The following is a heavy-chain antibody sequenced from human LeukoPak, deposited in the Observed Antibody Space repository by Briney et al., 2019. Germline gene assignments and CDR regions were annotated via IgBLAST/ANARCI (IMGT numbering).Heavy chain of an antibody. CDR2: ISSSSSYI. Sequence: GGSLRLSCAASGFTFSSYSMNWVRQAPGKGLEWVSSISSSSSYIYYADSVKGRFNISRDNAKNSLYLQMNSLRAEDTAVYYCARDVGARQQWLVSGFDYWGQGTLVTVSS. V-gene: IGHV3-21*01. CDR3: ARDVGARQQWLVSGFDY. CDR1: GFTFSSYS. J-gene: IGHJ4*02. D-gene: IGHD6-19*01.